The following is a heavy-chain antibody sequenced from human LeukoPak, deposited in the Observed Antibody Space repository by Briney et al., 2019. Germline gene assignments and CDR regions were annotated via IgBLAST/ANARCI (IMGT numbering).Heavy chain of an antibody. CDR2: ISSSGSTI. CDR3: AREEDGVDY. J-gene: IGHJ4*02. V-gene: IGHV3-48*04. CDR1: GFIFSSHG. Sequence: PGGSLRLSCAASGFIFSSHGMNWVRQAPGGGLEWVSYISSSGSTIYYADSVKGRFTISRDNAKNSLYLQMNSLRAEDTAVYYCAREEDGVDYWGQGTLVTVSS. D-gene: IGHD4-17*01.